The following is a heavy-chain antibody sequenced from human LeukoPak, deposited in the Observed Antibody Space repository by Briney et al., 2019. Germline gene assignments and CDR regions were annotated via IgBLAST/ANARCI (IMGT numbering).Heavy chain of an antibody. V-gene: IGHV3-7*01. CDR3: ARDLTPLIQLWPRSVDYNYGMDV. CDR1: GFTFSNYD. Sequence: GGSLRLSCAASGFTFSNYDMNWVRQAPGKGLEWVANIKEDESEIYYVDVVKGRFTISRDNANNSLYLQMNSLGAEDTAVYYCARDLTPLIQLWPRSVDYNYGMDVWGQGTTVTVSS. D-gene: IGHD5-24*01. J-gene: IGHJ6*02. CDR2: IKEDESEI.